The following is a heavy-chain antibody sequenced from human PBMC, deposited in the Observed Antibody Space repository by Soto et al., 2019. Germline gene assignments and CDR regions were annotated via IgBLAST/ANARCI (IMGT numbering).Heavy chain of an antibody. J-gene: IGHJ4*02. Sequence: QVQLQESGPGLLKPSQTLSLTCSVSGGSISSDNYYWAWIRQPPGKGLEWIGYIYHSGSTHYKSSLRSRASILVDTSSQFSLKLTSVTASDTAVYFCARGESMMPALLTSALDSWGQGTLVTVSS. CDR3: ARGESMMPALLTSALDS. CDR2: IYHSGST. D-gene: IGHD2-2*01. V-gene: IGHV4-30-4*01. CDR1: GGSISSDNYY.